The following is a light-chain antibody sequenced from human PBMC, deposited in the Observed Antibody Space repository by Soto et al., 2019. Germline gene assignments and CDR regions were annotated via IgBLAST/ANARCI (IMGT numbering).Light chain of an antibody. Sequence: VVMTQSPVSLPATLGQPASSSCRSNQRLVHSDGIAYFSWFQQRPGRSPRRLIYKVSNRDSGVPARFSGSGSGTDFALKISRVEAEDVGVYYCMQGTHWPITFGQGTRLEIK. CDR1: QRLVHSDGIAY. J-gene: IGKJ5*01. V-gene: IGKV2-30*02. CDR2: KVS. CDR3: MQGTHWPIT.